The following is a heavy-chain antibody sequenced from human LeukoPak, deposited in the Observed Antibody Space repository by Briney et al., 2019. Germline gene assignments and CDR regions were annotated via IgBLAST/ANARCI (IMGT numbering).Heavy chain of an antibody. CDR3: ARDRTPSYDFWSGYYDAFDI. V-gene: IGHV3-48*03. J-gene: IGHJ3*02. D-gene: IGHD3-3*01. CDR2: ISSSGSTI. CDR1: GFTFSSYE. Sequence: GGSLRLSCAASGFTFSSYEMNWVRQAPGKGLEWVSYISSSGSTIYYADSVKGRFTISRDNAKNSLYLQMNSLRAEDTAVYYCARDRTPSYDFWSGYYDAFDIWGQGTMVTVSS.